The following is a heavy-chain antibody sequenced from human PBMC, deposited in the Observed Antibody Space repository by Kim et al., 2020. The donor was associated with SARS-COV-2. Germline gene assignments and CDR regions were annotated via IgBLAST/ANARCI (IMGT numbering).Heavy chain of an antibody. D-gene: IGHD2-2*01. CDR1: GFTFGDYA. Sequence: GVSLRLSCTASGFTFGDYAMSWVRQAPGKGLEWVGFIRSKANGGPQESAPPVKGGLTSPGDDSKTIAFFKINSRKTEEQAGINLTKVREEPAGPSYY. CDR2: IRSKANGGPQ. J-gene: IGHJ6*01. CDR3: TKVREEPAGPSYY. V-gene: IGHV3-49*04.